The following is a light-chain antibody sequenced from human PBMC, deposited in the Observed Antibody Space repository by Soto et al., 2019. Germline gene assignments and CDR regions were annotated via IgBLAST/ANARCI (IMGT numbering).Light chain of an antibody. CDR1: QSVSTY. CDR3: QQRRSWPPTIT. V-gene: IGKV3-11*01. J-gene: IGKJ5*01. Sequence: EILLTQSPATLSLSTGERATLSCMASQSVSTYLAWYQQRPGQAPRLLIYDASYRATDIPPRFSGSGSGTDFTLTISSLEPEDFAVYYCQQRRSWPPTITFGQGTRLEIK. CDR2: DAS.